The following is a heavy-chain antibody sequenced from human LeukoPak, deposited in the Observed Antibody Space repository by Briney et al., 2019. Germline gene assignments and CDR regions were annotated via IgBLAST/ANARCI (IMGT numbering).Heavy chain of an antibody. D-gene: IGHD3-10*01. J-gene: IGHJ6*03. CDR3: AKDLTLDYGYLIYYYYYMDV. Sequence: GGSLRLSCAASGFTFSSYAMRWVRQAPGKGLEWVSAISGSGGSIYYADSVKGRFTISRDNSKNTLYLQMNSLRAEDTAVYYCAKDLTLDYGYLIYYYYYMDVWGKGTTVTVPS. CDR2: ISGSGGSI. CDR1: GFTFSSYA. V-gene: IGHV3-23*01.